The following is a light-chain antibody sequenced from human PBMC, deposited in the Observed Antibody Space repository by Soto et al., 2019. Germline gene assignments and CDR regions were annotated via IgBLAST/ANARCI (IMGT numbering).Light chain of an antibody. Sequence: NFMLTQPRSVSGSPGKTVTISCTRSSGSIASNYVQWYQQRPGSAPATVIYGDNQRLSGVPDRFSGSIDSSSNSASLTISALKAEDEAEYYCQSYDSDSQVFGGGTELTVL. CDR3: QSYDSDSQV. V-gene: IGLV6-57*04. CDR1: SGSIASNY. CDR2: GDN. J-gene: IGLJ2*01.